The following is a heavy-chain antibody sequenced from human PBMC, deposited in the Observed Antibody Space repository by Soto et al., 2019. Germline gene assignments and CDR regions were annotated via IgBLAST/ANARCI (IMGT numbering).Heavy chain of an antibody. J-gene: IGHJ5*02. D-gene: IGHD6-19*01. CDR2: IDSSGEK. Sequence: QVTLKESGPVLVKPTETLTLRCTVSGLSITDSEMGVSWIRQPPGQPLEWLAHIDSSGEKSYRTFPKSRLAISKDTPKSQIVLTMTNMDPADTATYYCARRHLAVAVSPWFDPWGQGIPVTVSS. V-gene: IGHV2-26*01. CDR1: GLSITDSEMG. CDR3: ARRHLAVAVSPWFDP.